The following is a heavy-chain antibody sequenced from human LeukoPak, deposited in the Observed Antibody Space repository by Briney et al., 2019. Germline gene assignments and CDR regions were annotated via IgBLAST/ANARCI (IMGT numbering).Heavy chain of an antibody. CDR1: GFTFSSYA. Sequence: GGSLRLSCAASGFTFSSYAMSWVRQAPGKGLEWVSAISGSGGSTYYADSVKGRFTISRDNAKNTLYLQMNSLRAEDTAVYYCAKVQMATTDAFDIWGQGTMVTVSS. J-gene: IGHJ3*02. D-gene: IGHD5-24*01. CDR3: AKVQMATTDAFDI. CDR2: ISGSGGST. V-gene: IGHV3-23*01.